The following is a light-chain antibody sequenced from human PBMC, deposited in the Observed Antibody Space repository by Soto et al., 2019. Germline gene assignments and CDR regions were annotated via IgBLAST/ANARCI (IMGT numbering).Light chain of an antibody. Sequence: QSALTQPPSASGSPGQSVTISCTGTSSDVGGYDYVSWYQQHPDKAPKLMIFEVTKRPSGVPDRFSGSKSGNTASLTVSGLQAEDEADYYCSSYAGSNIHYVFGTGTKVTV. V-gene: IGLV2-8*01. CDR2: EVT. J-gene: IGLJ1*01. CDR1: SSDVGGYDY. CDR3: SSYAGSNIHYV.